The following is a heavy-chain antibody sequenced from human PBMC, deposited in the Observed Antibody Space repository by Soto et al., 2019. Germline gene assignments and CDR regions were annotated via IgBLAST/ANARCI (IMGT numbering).Heavy chain of an antibody. V-gene: IGHV3-74*01. Sequence: GGSQRLSCSASRFTFSSYWMHWVRQAPGKGLVWVSRINRDGTSTSYADSLKGRFTISRANAKNTLYLQMNSLRAEDTAVYYCARDRRDDFWSGYYYYFDYWGQGTLVTVSS. CDR3: ARDRRDDFWSGYYYYFDY. J-gene: IGHJ4*02. D-gene: IGHD3-3*01. CDR2: INRDGTST. CDR1: RFTFSSYW.